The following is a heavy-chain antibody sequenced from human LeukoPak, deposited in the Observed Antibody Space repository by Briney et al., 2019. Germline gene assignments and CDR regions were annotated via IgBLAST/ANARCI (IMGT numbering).Heavy chain of an antibody. V-gene: IGHV3-23*01. CDR2: INGSGGST. D-gene: IGHD5-18*01. Sequence: GGSLRLSCAASGFTFSSYAMSWVRQAPGKGLEWVSDINGSGGSTYYADSVKGRYTISRDNSKNTLYLQMNGLRAEDTAVYYCAKRIQSAMATGYWGQGTLVTVSS. CDR3: AKRIQSAMATGY. CDR1: GFTFSSYA. J-gene: IGHJ4*02.